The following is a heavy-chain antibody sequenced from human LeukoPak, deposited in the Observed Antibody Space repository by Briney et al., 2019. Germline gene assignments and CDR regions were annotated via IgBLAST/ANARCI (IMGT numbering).Heavy chain of an antibody. D-gene: IGHD6-19*01. Sequence: ASVKVSCKASGYTFTSYGISWVRQAPGQGREWMGWISAYNGNTNYAQKLQGRVTMTTDTSTSTAYMQLRSLRSADTAVYYCARGPHSSGWNYYYHGMDVWGQGTKVTVSS. J-gene: IGHJ6*02. CDR2: ISAYNGNT. CDR1: GYTFTSYG. CDR3: ARGPHSSGWNYYYHGMDV. V-gene: IGHV1-18*01.